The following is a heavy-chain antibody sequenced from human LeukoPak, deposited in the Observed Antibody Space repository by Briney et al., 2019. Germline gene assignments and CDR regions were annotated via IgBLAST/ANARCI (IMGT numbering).Heavy chain of an antibody. CDR1: GGSISSYY. D-gene: IGHD6-13*01. Sequence: SETLSLTCTVSGGSISSYYWSWIRQPAGKGLERIGRIYTSGSTNYNPSLKSRVTMSVDTSKNQFSLKLSSVTAADTAVYYCARDGRVAAAEYGMDVWGQGTTVTVSS. J-gene: IGHJ6*02. V-gene: IGHV4-4*07. CDR3: ARDGRVAAAEYGMDV. CDR2: IYTSGST.